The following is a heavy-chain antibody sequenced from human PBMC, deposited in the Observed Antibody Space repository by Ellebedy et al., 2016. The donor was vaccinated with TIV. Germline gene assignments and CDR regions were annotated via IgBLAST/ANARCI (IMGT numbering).Heavy chain of an antibody. J-gene: IGHJ4*02. D-gene: IGHD6-6*01. CDR3: AKAGQGQLVKGDLDY. CDR1: GFTFSSYA. V-gene: IGHV3-23*01. CDR2: IRESGGTT. Sequence: PGGSLRLSCAASGFTFSSYAMTWVRQAPGKGLEWVSSIRESGGTTYYADSVKGRFIMSRDDSKNTLYLQMNSLRAEDTALYFCAKAGQGQLVKGDLDYWGQGTLVTVSS.